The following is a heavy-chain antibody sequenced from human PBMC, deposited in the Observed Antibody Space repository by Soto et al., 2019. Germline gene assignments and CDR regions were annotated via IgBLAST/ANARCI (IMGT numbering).Heavy chain of an antibody. Sequence: SETLSLTCTVSGGSINFYYWSWIRQPPGKGLEWIGSIYYRGNTNYNPSFKSRVTISVDTSKNQFSLRLNSVTAADTAVYYCARHPGYYDVLTGYSTYYFDSWGQGTLVT. D-gene: IGHD3-9*01. CDR3: ARHPGYYDVLTGYSTYYFDS. J-gene: IGHJ4*02. V-gene: IGHV4-59*08. CDR2: IYYRGNT. CDR1: GGSINFYY.